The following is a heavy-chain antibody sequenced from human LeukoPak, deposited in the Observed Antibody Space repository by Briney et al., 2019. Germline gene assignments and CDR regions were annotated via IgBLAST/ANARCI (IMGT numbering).Heavy chain of an antibody. Sequence: AASVTVSCEASGYTFTSYGISWVRQAPGQGLEWMGWISSYNGNTNYPQKLQGRVTLTTDTSTTTAYMELRSLRSDDTAVYYCAIGGWSSFDYWGQGTLVTVSS. CDR3: AIGGWSSFDY. J-gene: IGHJ4*02. CDR2: ISSYNGNT. D-gene: IGHD2-15*01. CDR1: GYTFTSYG. V-gene: IGHV1-18*01.